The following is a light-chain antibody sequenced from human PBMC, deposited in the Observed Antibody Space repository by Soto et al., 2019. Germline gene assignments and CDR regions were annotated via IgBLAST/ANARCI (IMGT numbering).Light chain of an antibody. J-gene: IGKJ5*01. Sequence: EVVMTQSPDTLSLSPGERATLSCRASQSVSSYLAWYQHKPGQAPRLLIYDASNRATGIPARFSGSGSGTDFTLTISSLEPEDFAVYYCQQRSNWPPAFGQGTRLEIK. CDR2: DAS. CDR1: QSVSSY. CDR3: QQRSNWPPA. V-gene: IGKV3-11*01.